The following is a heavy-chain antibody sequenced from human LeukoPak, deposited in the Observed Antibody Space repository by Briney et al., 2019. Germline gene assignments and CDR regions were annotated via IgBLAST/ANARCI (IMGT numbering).Heavy chain of an antibody. Sequence: GGSLRLSCTISGYFFPNAWLNWVRQAPGKGLEWVSYISSSSNTMYYADSVKGRFTISRDNAKNSLYLQMNSLRDEDTAVYYCARAFDYWGQGTLVAVSS. CDR2: ISSSSNTM. J-gene: IGHJ4*02. CDR1: GYFFPNAW. V-gene: IGHV3-48*02. CDR3: ARAFDY.